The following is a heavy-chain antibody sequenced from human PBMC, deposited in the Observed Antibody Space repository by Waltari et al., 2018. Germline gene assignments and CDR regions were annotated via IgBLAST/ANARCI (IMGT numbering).Heavy chain of an antibody. CDR1: GPTFRRSW. CDR2: IKSDGTVT. V-gene: IGHV3-74*01. J-gene: IGHJ4*02. D-gene: IGHD1-26*01. CDR3: ARFPYAGSTDGE. Sequence: EVRLAESGGGLVRPGGSLRLSCVGTGPTFRRSWINWVRQAPGKGLMWLSRIKSDGTVTFYADSVRGRFIISRDNAKNTAYLQMNSLTDDDTAMYYCARFPYAGSTDGEWGQGTLV.